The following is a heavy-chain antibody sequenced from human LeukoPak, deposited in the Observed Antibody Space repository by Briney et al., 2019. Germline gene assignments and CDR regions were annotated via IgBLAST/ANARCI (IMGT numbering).Heavy chain of an antibody. Sequence: GGSLRLSCAASVFTFSSYSMNWVRQAPGKGLEWVSSISSSSSYIYYADSVKGRFTISRDNAKNSLYLQMNSLRAEDTAVYYCARDEYYDFWGGYYSWSAFDIWGQGTMVTVSS. V-gene: IGHV3-21*01. CDR3: ARDEYYDFWGGYYSWSAFDI. CDR2: ISSSSSYI. J-gene: IGHJ3*02. D-gene: IGHD3-3*01. CDR1: VFTFSSYS.